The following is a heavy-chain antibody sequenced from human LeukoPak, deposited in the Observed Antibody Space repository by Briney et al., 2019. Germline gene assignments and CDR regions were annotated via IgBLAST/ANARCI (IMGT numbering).Heavy chain of an antibody. Sequence: SETLSLTCTVSGYSISSGYYRGWIRQPPGKGLEWIGSIYHSGSTYYNPSLKSRVTISVDTSKNQFSLNLSSVTAADTAVYYCARGDITMVRGVRDNWFDPWGQGTLVTVSS. CDR2: IYHSGST. D-gene: IGHD3-10*01. CDR3: ARGDITMVRGVRDNWFDP. CDR1: GYSISSGYY. V-gene: IGHV4-38-2*02. J-gene: IGHJ5*02.